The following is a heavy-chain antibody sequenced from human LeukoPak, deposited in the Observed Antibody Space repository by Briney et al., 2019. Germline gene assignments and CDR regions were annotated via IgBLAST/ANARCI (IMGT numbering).Heavy chain of an antibody. D-gene: IGHD3-10*01. J-gene: IGHJ4*02. CDR3: AKDMVVLLWFGELSLDY. CDR1: GFTFSSYS. CDR2: ISWNSGSI. Sequence: GGSLRLSCAASGFTFSSYSMNWVRQAPGKGLEWVSGISWNSGSIVYADSVKGRFTISRDNAKNSLYLQMNSLRAEDTALYYCAKDMVVLLWFGELSLDYWGQGTLVTVSS. V-gene: IGHV3-9*01.